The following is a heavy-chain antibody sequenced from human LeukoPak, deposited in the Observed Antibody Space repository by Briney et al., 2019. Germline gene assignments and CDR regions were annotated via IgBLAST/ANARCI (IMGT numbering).Heavy chain of an antibody. Sequence: SQTLSLTCAISGDSVSSNSAAWNWFRQSPSRGLEWLGGTYYRSKWYNDYAVSVKSRITINPDTSKNQFSLKLSSVTAADTAVYYCARDDITMVRGFIWGQGTLVTVSS. CDR1: GDSVSSNSAA. CDR2: TYYRSKWYN. D-gene: IGHD3-10*01. CDR3: ARDDITMVRGFI. V-gene: IGHV6-1*01. J-gene: IGHJ4*02.